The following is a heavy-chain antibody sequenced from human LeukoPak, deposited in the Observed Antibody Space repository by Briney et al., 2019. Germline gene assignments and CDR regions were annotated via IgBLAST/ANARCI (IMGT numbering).Heavy chain of an antibody. Sequence: ASVKVSCKASGYTFTSYYMHWVRQAPGQRLEWMGWINAGNGNTKYSQEFQGRVTITRDTSASTAYMELSSLRSEDMAVYYCARAGITMVRGVITNFDYWGQGTLVTVSS. D-gene: IGHD3-10*01. J-gene: IGHJ4*02. CDR2: INAGNGNT. CDR1: GYTFTSYY. CDR3: ARAGITMVRGVITNFDY. V-gene: IGHV1-3*03.